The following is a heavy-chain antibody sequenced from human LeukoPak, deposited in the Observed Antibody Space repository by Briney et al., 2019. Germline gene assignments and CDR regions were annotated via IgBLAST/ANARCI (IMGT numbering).Heavy chain of an antibody. CDR1: GFTFSSYW. CDR3: ARDQGYSSGWSLGY. Sequence: GGSLRLFCAASGFTFSSYWMHWVRQAPGKGLVWVSRINSDGSSTSYADSVKGRFTISRDNAKNTLYLQMNSLRAEDTAVYYCARDQGYSSGWSLGYWGQGTLVTVSS. J-gene: IGHJ4*02. V-gene: IGHV3-74*01. D-gene: IGHD6-19*01. CDR2: INSDGSST.